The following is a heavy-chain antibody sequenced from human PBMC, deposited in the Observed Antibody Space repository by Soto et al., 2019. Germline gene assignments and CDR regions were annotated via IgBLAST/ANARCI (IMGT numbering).Heavy chain of an antibody. CDR3: AESDGYSFDI. CDR1: GFTFSSHW. Sequence: EVQLVESGGGLVQPGGSLGLSCAASGFTFSSHWMSWVRQAPGKGLEWVANIRQDGREEQYSDTVKGRFTLSRVNAKNSLYLQMTCLSVEDTAVYYFAESDGYSFDIRGPGTMVTVSS. D-gene: IGHD5-18*01. CDR2: IRQDGREE. J-gene: IGHJ3*02. V-gene: IGHV3-7*01.